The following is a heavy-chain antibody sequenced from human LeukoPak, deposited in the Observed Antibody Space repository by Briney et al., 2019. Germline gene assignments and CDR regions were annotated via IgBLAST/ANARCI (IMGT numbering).Heavy chain of an antibody. CDR2: IIPILGIA. J-gene: IGHJ4*02. V-gene: IGHV1-69*04. CDR3: ARDPRDYTNSLEFQH. CDR1: GGTFSSYA. Sequence: GSSVKVSCEASGGTFSSYAISWVRQAPGQGLEWVGRIIPILGIANYAQKLQDRVTMTTDTSTSTAYMELRSLRVDDTAVYYCARDPRDYTNSLEFQHWGQKTLITVSS. D-gene: IGHD4-11*01.